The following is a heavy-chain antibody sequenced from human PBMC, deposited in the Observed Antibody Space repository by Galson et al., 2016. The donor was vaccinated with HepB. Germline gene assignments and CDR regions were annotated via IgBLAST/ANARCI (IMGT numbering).Heavy chain of an antibody. CDR2: IYPADSDT. CDR1: GYTFANYW. Sequence: QSGAEVKTPGESLKISCKASGYTFANYWIGWVRQVPGEGPEWMGIIYPADSDTRVNSSFQGHVTISADTSTTTAYLQWGSLKASDSAIYYCARRQRDCSGGTCFARNFDFWGQGTLVSVSS. V-gene: IGHV5-51*01. J-gene: IGHJ4*02. CDR3: ARRQRDCSGGTCFARNFDF. D-gene: IGHD2-15*01.